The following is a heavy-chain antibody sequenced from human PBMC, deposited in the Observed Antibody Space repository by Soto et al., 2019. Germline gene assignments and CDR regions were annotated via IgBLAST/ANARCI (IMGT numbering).Heavy chain of an antibody. J-gene: IGHJ4*02. V-gene: IGHV4-61*01. CDR1: GGSVSSGSYY. CDR3: ARVNEFDLDY. Sequence: QVQLQESGPGLVKPSETLSLTCTVSGGSVSSGSYYWSWIRQPPGKGLKWIGYIYYSGSTNYNPSLKSRVTISVDTSKNQFSLKLSSVTAADTAVYYCARVNEFDLDYWGQGTLVTVSS. CDR2: IYYSGST. D-gene: IGHD2-8*01.